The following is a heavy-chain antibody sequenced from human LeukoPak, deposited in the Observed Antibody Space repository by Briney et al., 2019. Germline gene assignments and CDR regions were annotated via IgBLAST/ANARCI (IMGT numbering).Heavy chain of an antibody. Sequence: SETLSLTCTVSGGSISSSSYYWGWIRQPPGKGLEGIGSIYYSGSTYYNPSLKSRVTISVDTSKNPFSLKLSSVTAADTAVYYCARLRRAGPDYWGQGTLVTVSS. J-gene: IGHJ4*02. CDR3: ARLRRAGPDY. D-gene: IGHD6-13*01. CDR1: GGSISSSSYY. CDR2: IYYSGST. V-gene: IGHV4-39*01.